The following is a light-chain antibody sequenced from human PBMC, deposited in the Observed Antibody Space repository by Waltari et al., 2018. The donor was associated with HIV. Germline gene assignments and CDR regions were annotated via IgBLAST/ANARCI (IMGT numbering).Light chain of an antibody. CDR3: QQFYRTPLT. CDR1: QSLLSSSNHKHY. J-gene: IGKJ1*01. CDR2: WAS. V-gene: IGKV4-1*01. Sequence: IVMTQSPDSLAVSLGVRATINCKSSQSLLSSSNHKHYVAWYQQKPGQPPKLLIHWASTPESGVPDRFSGSGSATDFTLTINSLQAEYVAVYYCQQFYRTPLTFGQGTKVEIK.